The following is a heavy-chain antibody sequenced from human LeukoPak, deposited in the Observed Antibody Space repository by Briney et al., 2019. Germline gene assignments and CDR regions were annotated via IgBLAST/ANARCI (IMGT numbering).Heavy chain of an antibody. CDR1: GYTFTGYY. CDR3: ARAQNEYYYDSSGYYKPPKYYFDY. D-gene: IGHD3-22*01. Sequence: ASVKVSCKASGYTFTGYYMHWVRQAPGQGLEWMGWINPNSGSTNYAQKFQGWVTMTRDTSISTAYMELSRLRSDDTAVYYCARAQNEYYYDSSGYYKPPKYYFDYWGQGTLVTVSS. CDR2: INPNSGST. J-gene: IGHJ4*02. V-gene: IGHV1-2*04.